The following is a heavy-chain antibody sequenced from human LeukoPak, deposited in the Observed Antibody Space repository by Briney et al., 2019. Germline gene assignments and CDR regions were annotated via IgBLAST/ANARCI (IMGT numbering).Heavy chain of an antibody. CDR1: GFTVSSNY. D-gene: IGHD2/OR15-2a*01. CDR3: ARNRPYDY. CDR2: IYSGGST. Sequence: GGSLRLSCAASGFTVSSNYMSWVRQAPGKGLEWVSVIYSGGSTYYADSVRGRLTISRDNSNNTLYLQMNSLRSEDTAVYYCARNRPYDYWGQGTLVTVSS. J-gene: IGHJ4*02. V-gene: IGHV3-53*01.